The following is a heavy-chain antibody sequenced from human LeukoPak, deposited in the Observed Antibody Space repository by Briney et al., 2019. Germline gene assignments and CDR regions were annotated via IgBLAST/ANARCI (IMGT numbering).Heavy chain of an antibody. V-gene: IGHV1-8*01. CDR2: MNPTSGNT. CDR1: GYTFVNYD. D-gene: IGHD6-19*01. CDR3: ASEIAVAPKRDYYYYMDV. J-gene: IGHJ6*03. Sequence: ASVKVSCKASGYTFVNYDINWVRQATGQGLEWMGWMNPTSGNTGYAQKLQGRASMTRDTSISTAYMELSSLRSEDTAVYYCASEIAVAPKRDYYYYMDVWGKGTTVTVSS.